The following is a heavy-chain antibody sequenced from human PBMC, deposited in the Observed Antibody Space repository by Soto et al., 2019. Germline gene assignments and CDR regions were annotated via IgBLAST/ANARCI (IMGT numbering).Heavy chain of an antibody. CDR1: GFTFSSYA. V-gene: IGHV3-23*01. D-gene: IGHD3-16*02. CDR2: ISGSGGGST. CDR3: AKDPSQYYDYVWGSYRNDFDY. J-gene: IGHJ4*02. Sequence: EVQLLESGGGLVQPGGSLRLSCAASGFTFSSYAMSWVRQAPGKGLEWVSAISGSGGGSTYYADSVKARFTISRDNSKNTLYLQMNSLRAEDTAVYYCAKDPSQYYDYVWGSYRNDFDYWGQGTLVTVSS.